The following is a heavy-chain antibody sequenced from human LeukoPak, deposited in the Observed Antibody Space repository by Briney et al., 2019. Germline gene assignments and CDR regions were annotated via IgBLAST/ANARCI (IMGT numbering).Heavy chain of an antibody. V-gene: IGHV1-3*01. CDR1: GYTFTSYA. Sequence: ASVKVSCKASGYTFTSYAMHWVRQAPGQRLEWMGWINAGNGNTKYSQKFQGRVTITRDTSASTAYMELSSLRSEDTAVYYCARDGSSSSTSCYSYYYYGMDVWGQGTTVTVSS. CDR3: ARDGSSSSTSCYSYYYYGMDV. CDR2: INAGNGNT. D-gene: IGHD2-2*01. J-gene: IGHJ6*02.